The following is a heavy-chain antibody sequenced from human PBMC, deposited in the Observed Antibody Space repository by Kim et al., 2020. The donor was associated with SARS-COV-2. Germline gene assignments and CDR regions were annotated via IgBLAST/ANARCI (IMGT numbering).Heavy chain of an antibody. CDR1: GFTFSSYW. J-gene: IGHJ5*02. V-gene: IGHV3-7*03. CDR3: ARDRSSGWWSEENWFDP. CDR2: IKQDGSEK. D-gene: IGHD6-19*01. Sequence: GGSLRLSCAASGFTFSSYWMSWVRQAPGKGLEWVANIKQDGSEKYYVDSVKGRFTISRDNAKNSLYLQMNSLRAEDTAVYYCARDRSSGWWSEENWFDPWGQGTLVTVSS.